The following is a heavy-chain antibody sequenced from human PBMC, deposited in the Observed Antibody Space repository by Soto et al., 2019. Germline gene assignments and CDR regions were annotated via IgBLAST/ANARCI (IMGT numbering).Heavy chain of an antibody. D-gene: IGHD5-12*01. Sequence: SETLSLTCTVSGGSISSYYWSWIRQPPGKGLEWIGYIYYSGSTNYNPSLKSRVTISVDTSKNQFSLKLSSVTAADTAVYYCASVYSGYDFHYYYYMDVWGKGTTVTVSS. CDR3: ASVYSGYDFHYYYYMDV. CDR1: GGSISSYY. J-gene: IGHJ6*03. CDR2: IYYSGST. V-gene: IGHV4-59*01.